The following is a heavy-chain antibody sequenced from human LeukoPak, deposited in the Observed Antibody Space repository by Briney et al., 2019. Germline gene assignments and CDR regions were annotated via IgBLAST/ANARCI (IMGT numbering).Heavy chain of an antibody. J-gene: IGHJ4*02. CDR3: ARVRGYGFDY. CDR2: IHYSGSS. V-gene: IGHV4-59*02. CDR1: GGSVSFYY. Sequence: SETLSLTCSVSGGSVSFYYWSWIRQPPGKGLEWIGYIHYSGSSNYNPSLKSRVTISVDKSKNQFSLKLSSVTAADTAVYYCARVRGYGFDYWGQGTLVTVSS. D-gene: IGHD3-10*01.